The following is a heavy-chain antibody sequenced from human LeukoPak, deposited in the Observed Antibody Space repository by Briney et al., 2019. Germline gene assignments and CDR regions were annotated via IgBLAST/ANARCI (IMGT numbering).Heavy chain of an antibody. V-gene: IGHV3-7*05. CDR3: ARYCSGVSCYSGYDY. Sequence: GGSLRLSCAASGFTFSSYWMIWVRQAPGKGLEWVANINQVGSEKYYADSVKGRFTISRDNSKNTLNLQMNSLRAEDTAVYSCARYCSGVSCYSGYDYWGQGTLITVSS. J-gene: IGHJ4*02. CDR2: INQVGSEK. D-gene: IGHD2-15*01. CDR1: GFTFSSYW.